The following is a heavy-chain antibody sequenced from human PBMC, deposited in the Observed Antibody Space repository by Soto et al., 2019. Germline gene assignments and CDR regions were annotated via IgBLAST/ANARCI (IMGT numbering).Heavy chain of an antibody. V-gene: IGHV3-23*01. CDR2: ISGSGGST. CDR1: GFTFSSYA. Sequence: GGSLRLSCAASGFTFSSYAMSWVRQAPGKGLEWVSAISGSGGSTYYADSEKGRFTISRDNSKNTLYLQMNSLRAEDTAVYSCAKSPTIAAAGTVTPDAFDIWGQGTMVTVSS. CDR3: AKSPTIAAAGTVTPDAFDI. D-gene: IGHD6-13*01. J-gene: IGHJ3*02.